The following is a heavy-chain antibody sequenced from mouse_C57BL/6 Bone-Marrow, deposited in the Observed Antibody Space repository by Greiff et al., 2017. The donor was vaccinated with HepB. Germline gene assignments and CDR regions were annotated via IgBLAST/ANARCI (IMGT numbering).Heavy chain of an antibody. V-gene: IGHV2-2*01. Sequence: QVQLKQSGPGLVQPSQSLSITCTVSGFSLTSYGVHWVRQSPGKGLEWLGVIWSGGSTDYNAAFISRLSISKDNSKSQVFFKMNSLQADDTAIYYCARNLRRGAGWFAYWGQGTLVTVSA. J-gene: IGHJ3*01. CDR3: ARNLRRGAGWFAY. CDR1: GFSLTSYG. CDR2: IWSGGST.